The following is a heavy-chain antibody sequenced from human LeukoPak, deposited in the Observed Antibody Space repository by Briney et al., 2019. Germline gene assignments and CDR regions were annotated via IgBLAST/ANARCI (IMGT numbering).Heavy chain of an antibody. D-gene: IGHD1-1*01. Sequence: SVKVSCKASGGTFSSYAISWVRQAPGQGLEWMGGVIPIFGTANYAQKFQGRVTITADESTSTAYMELSSLRSEDTAVYYCARDPGGWNPAGPYYGMDVWGQGTTVTVSS. V-gene: IGHV1-69*01. CDR1: GGTFSSYA. CDR2: VIPIFGTA. J-gene: IGHJ6*02. CDR3: ARDPGGWNPAGPYYGMDV.